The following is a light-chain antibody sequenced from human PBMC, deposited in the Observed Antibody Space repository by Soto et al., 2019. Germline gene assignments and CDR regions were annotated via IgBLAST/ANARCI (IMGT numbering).Light chain of an antibody. Sequence: QSALTQPASVSGSPGQSITISCTGTSGDVGGYNYVCWYQQRPGKAPKLMIYEVSNRPSGVSRRFSGSKSGNTASLTISGLQTEDEADYYCSSYTGGSTLYASGTGTKVTVL. CDR1: SGDVGGYNY. CDR3: SSYTGGSTLYA. CDR2: EVS. J-gene: IGLJ1*01. V-gene: IGLV2-14*01.